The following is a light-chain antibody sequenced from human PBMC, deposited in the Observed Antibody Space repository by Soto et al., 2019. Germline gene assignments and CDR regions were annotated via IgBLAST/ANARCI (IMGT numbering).Light chain of an antibody. J-gene: IGKJ1*01. Sequence: DIQMTQSPSSLSASVGDRVTITCRASQGISNYLGWYQQKPGKAPKLLIYDASSLESGVPSRFSGSGSGTEFTLTISSLQPDDFATYYCQQYNSYPWTFGQGTKVDIK. CDR3: QQYNSYPWT. CDR2: DAS. V-gene: IGKV1-16*01. CDR1: QGISNY.